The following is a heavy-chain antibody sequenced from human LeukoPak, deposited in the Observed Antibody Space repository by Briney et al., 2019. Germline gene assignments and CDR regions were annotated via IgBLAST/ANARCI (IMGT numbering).Heavy chain of an antibody. V-gene: IGHV3-30*02. Sequence: GGSLRLSCAASGFTFSSYGMHWVRQAPGKGLEWVAFIRYDGSNKYYADSVKGRFTISRDNSKNTLYLQMNSLRAEDTAVYYCATLEFLEWSNWFDPWGQGTLVTVFS. CDR2: IRYDGSNK. J-gene: IGHJ5*02. CDR3: ATLEFLEWSNWFDP. D-gene: IGHD3-3*02. CDR1: GFTFSSYG.